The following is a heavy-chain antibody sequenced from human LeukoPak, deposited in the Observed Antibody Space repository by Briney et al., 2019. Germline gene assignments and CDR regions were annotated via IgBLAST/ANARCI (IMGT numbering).Heavy chain of an antibody. J-gene: IGHJ3*02. CDR3: ARRGYCSSSSCFKTGVVAFDI. V-gene: IGHV4-38-2*02. CDR2: IFRIGSS. D-gene: IGHD2-2*01. CDR1: GFSITTGYY. Sequence: SETLSLTCSVSGFSITTGYYWAWIRQPPGKGLEWIGTIFRIGSSYFNPSLKSRVTISVDTSKNQFSLKLSSVTAADTAVYYCARRGYCSSSSCFKTGVVAFDIWGQGAMVTVSS.